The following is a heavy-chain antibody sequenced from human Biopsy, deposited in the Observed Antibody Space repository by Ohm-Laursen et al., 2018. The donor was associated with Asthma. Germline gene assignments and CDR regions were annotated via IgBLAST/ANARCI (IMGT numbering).Heavy chain of an antibody. D-gene: IGHD5-12*01. CDR3: ARGYSGTDRIVYYYSGMEV. Sequence: GASVEVSCKASGDSLGSFINYVISWVRQAPRQGLEWMGGLIPVLGTADYAPMFEGRVTITADESTSTAYLELTSLRFEDTAVYYCARGYSGTDRIVYYYSGMEVWGQGTTVTVSS. J-gene: IGHJ6*02. CDR1: GDSLGSFINYV. CDR2: LIPVLGTA. V-gene: IGHV1-69*13.